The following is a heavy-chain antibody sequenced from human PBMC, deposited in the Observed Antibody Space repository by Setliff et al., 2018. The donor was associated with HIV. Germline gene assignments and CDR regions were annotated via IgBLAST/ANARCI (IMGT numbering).Heavy chain of an antibody. Sequence: ASVKVSCKASGYTFTSHGISWVRQAPGQGLEWMGWISAYNGNTDYAQKFQGRVTMTTDTSTSTAYMELRSLRSDDTAVYYCARDKLEETTESMWGPMKNDAFDIWGPGTLVTVSS. CDR1: GYTFTSHG. CDR3: ARDKLEETTESMWGPMKNDAFDI. V-gene: IGHV1-18*01. CDR2: ISAYNGNT. D-gene: IGHD1-1*01. J-gene: IGHJ3*02.